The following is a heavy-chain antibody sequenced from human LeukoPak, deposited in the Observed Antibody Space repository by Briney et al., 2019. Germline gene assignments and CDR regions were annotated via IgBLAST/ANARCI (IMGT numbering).Heavy chain of an antibody. CDR3: ARALNGASLSNFDWLFPGGYYFDY. D-gene: IGHD3-9*01. V-gene: IGHV3-48*01. CDR1: GFTFSSYG. Sequence: GGSLRLSCAASGFTFSSYGMTWVRQAPGKGLEWVSYISSSSTIYYADSVKGRFTISRDNAKNSLYLQMNSLRAEDTAVYYCARALNGASLSNFDWLFPGGYYFDYWGQGTLVTVSS. J-gene: IGHJ4*02. CDR2: ISSSSTI.